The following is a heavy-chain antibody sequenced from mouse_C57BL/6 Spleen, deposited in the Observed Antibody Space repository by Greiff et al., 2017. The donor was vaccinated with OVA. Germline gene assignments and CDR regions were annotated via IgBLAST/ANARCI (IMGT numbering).Heavy chain of an antibody. Sequence: VQLKESGPVLVKPGASVKMSCKASGYTFTDYYMNWVKQSHGKSLEWIGVINPYNGGTSYNQKFKGKATLTVDKSSSTAYMELNSLTSEDSAVYYCVRGTFFDYWGQGTTLTVSS. CDR1: GYTFTDYY. CDR2: INPYNGGT. CDR3: VRGTFFDY. D-gene: IGHD3-3*01. J-gene: IGHJ2*01. V-gene: IGHV1-19*01.